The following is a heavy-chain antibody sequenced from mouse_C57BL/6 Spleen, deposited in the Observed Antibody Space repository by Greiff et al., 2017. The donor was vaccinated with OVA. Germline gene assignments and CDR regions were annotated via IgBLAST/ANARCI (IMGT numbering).Heavy chain of an antibody. Sequence: QVQLQQSGPGLVKPSPSLFLTCSITGFPITSGYYWIWIRQPPGKPLEWMGYIPHSGETFYNPSLQSPISITRETSKNQFFLQLSSVATEDTAMYYCAGAEPGDYAMDYWGKGTSVTVSS. CDR1: GFPITSGYY. CDR2: IPHSGET. V-gene: IGHV12-3*01. J-gene: IGHJ4*01. CDR3: AGAEPGDYAMDY.